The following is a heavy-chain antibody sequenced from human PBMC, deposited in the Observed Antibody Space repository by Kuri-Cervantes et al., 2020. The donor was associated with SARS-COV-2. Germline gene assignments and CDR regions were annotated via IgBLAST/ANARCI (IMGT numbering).Heavy chain of an antibody. Sequence: GGSLRLSCAASGFTFSNYWMHWVRQGPGKGLVWVSRINSDGSSTSYADSVKGRFTISRDNAKNTLYLQMNSLRAEDTAVYYCARAPGYCSGGSCYSGGGYWGQGTLVTVSS. CDR3: ARAPGYCSGGSCYSGGGY. CDR2: INSDGSST. CDR1: GFTFSNYW. V-gene: IGHV3-74*01. D-gene: IGHD2-15*01. J-gene: IGHJ4*02.